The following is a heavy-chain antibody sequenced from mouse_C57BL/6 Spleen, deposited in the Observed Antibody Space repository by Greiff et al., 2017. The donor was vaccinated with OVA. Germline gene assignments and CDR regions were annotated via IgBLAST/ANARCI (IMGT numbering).Heavy chain of an antibody. V-gene: IGHV1-55*01. Sequence: VQLQQSGAELVKPGASVKMSCKASGYTFTSYWITWVKQRPGQGLEWIGDIYPGSGSTNYNEKFKSKATLTVDTSSSTAYMQLSSLTSEDSAVYYCAREGYGSSSYFDDWGQGTTLTVSS. D-gene: IGHD1-1*01. CDR2: IYPGSGST. CDR1: GYTFTSYW. J-gene: IGHJ2*01. CDR3: AREGYGSSSYFDD.